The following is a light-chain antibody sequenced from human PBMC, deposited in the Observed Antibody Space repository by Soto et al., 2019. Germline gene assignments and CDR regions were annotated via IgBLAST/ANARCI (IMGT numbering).Light chain of an antibody. J-gene: IGKJ2*01. CDR1: QSVTSS. CDR3: QHRRAWPPMYT. V-gene: IGKV3-11*01. CDR2: DAS. Sequence: EIVLTQSPATLSLSPGERATLSCRASQSVTSSLAWYQQKPGQAPRLLMYDASNRATGIPARFSGSGSGTDFTLTIRSLEPEAFAVYYCQHRRAWPPMYTFGQGTQVEIK.